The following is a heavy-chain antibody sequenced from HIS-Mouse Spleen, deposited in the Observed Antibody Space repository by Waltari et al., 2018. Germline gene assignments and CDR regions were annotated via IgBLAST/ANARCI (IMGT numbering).Heavy chain of an antibody. J-gene: IGHJ2*01. Sequence: QVQLQQSGPGLVKPSQTLSLTCSISGDSVPRNSSAWNWIRKSPSRGLEWLGRTYYRSKWYNDYAVSVKSRITINPDTSKNQFSLQLNSVTPEDTAVYYCARDRGDWGWYFDLWGRGTLVTVSS. D-gene: IGHD7-27*01. CDR3: ARDRGDWGWYFDL. CDR1: GDSVPRNSSA. CDR2: TYYRSKWYN. V-gene: IGHV6-1*01.